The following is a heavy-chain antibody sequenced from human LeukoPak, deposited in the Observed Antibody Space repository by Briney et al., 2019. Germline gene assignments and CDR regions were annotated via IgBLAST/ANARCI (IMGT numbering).Heavy chain of an antibody. CDR3: AKYCSGGSCYSGLDY. V-gene: IGHV3-23*01. CDR1: VCTFRSYV. J-gene: IGHJ4*02. Sequence: GGSLTLSCAASVCTFRSYVITWVRQAPAKGLEGVATVTGSADRTYYPDSVNGRFTLYRDNSKNTLHLQMNRLRAEGTAVYYFAKYCSGGSCYSGLDYWGQGTLVTVSS. D-gene: IGHD2-15*01. CDR2: VTGSADRT.